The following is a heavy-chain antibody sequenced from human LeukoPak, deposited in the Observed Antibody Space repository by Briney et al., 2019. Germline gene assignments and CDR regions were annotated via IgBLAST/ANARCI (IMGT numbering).Heavy chain of an antibody. D-gene: IGHD6-13*01. CDR2: MNPNNGHT. CDR1: GYTFTTYD. CDR3: ARGSSSWLY. J-gene: IGHJ4*02. Sequence: ASVKVSCKASGYTFTTYDINWVRQATGQGLEWMGWMNPNNGHTGYAQKFQGRVTMTRNSSISTAYMELSSLTSEDTAVYYCARGSSSWLYWGQGTLVTVSS. V-gene: IGHV1-8*01.